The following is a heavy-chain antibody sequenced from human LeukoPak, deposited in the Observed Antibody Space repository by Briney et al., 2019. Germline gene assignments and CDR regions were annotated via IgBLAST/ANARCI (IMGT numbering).Heavy chain of an antibody. CDR2: IYYSGST. V-gene: IGHV4-61*01. Sequence: PSETLSLTCTVSGCSVSSGSYYWSWIRQPPGRGLEWIGYIYYSGSTNYNPSLKSRVTISVDTSKNQFSLKLSSVTAADTAVYYCARDPQYDAFDIWGQGTMVTVSS. CDR3: ARDPQYDAFDI. J-gene: IGHJ3*02. CDR1: GCSVSSGSYY.